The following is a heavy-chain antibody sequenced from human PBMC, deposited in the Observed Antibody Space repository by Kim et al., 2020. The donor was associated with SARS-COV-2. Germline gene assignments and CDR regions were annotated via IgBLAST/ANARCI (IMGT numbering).Heavy chain of an antibody. V-gene: IGHV4-59*12. CDR3: ARDRVVGATRSYYGMDV. Sequence: SETLSLTCTVSGGSISSYYWSWIRQPPGKGLEWIGYIYYSGSTNYNPSLKSRVTITVDTSKNQFSLKLSSVTAADTAVYYCARDRVVGATRSYYGMDVWGQGTTVTVSS. J-gene: IGHJ6*02. CDR1: GGSISSYY. CDR2: IYYSGST. D-gene: IGHD1-26*01.